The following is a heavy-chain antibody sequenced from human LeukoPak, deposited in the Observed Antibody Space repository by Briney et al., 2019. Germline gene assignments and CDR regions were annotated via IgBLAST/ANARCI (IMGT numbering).Heavy chain of an antibody. CDR3: ARVVTYVYWYFDF. CDR1: GFTVSSNY. CDR2: IYSGGST. D-gene: IGHD5-18*01. V-gene: IGHV3-53*01. J-gene: IGHJ2*01. Sequence: GGSLRLSCAASGFTVSSNYMSWVRQAPGKGLEWVSVIYSGGSTYYADSVKGRFTISRDNSKNTLYLQMNSLRAEDTAVYYCARVVTYVYWYFDFWGRGTLVTVSS.